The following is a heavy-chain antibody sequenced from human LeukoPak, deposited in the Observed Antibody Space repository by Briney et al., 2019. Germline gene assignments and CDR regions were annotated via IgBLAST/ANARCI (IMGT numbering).Heavy chain of an antibody. D-gene: IGHD6-19*01. CDR2: ITSSSSTI. V-gene: IGHV3-48*01. Sequence: GGSLRLSCAASGFTFSSYIMNWVRQAPGEGLEWVSYITSSSSTIYYADSVKGRFTISRDNAKNSLYLQMNSLRAEDTAVYYCARIPSSDYYYYMDVWGKGTTVTVSS. J-gene: IGHJ6*03. CDR1: GFTFSSYI. CDR3: ARIPSSDYYYYMDV.